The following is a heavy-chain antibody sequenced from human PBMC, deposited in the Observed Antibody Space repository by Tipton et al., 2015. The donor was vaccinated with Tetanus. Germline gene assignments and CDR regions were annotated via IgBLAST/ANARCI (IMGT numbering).Heavy chain of an antibody. CDR3: ARHFYGRHGGGGMDV. Sequence: GSLRLSCAASGFTFSSYAMSWVRQAPGKGLEWVSAISGSGGSTYYADSVKGRFTISRDNSKNTLYLQMNSLRAEDTAVYYCARHFYGRHGGGGMDVWGQGSTVLVSS. V-gene: IGHV3-23*01. CDR1: GFTFSSYA. CDR2: ISGSGGST. J-gene: IGHJ6*02. D-gene: IGHD2/OR15-2a*01.